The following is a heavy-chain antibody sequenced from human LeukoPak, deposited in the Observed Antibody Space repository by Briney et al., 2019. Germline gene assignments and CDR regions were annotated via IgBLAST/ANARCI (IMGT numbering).Heavy chain of an antibody. CDR3: ARETYCSSITCYNVVDAFDI. D-gene: IGHD2-2*02. V-gene: IGHV4-34*01. J-gene: IGHJ3*02. Sequence: SETLSLTCTVSGVSISNYYWSWIRQPPGKGLEWIGEINHSGSTNYNPSLKSRVTISVDTSKNQFSLKLSSVTAADTAVYYCARETYCSSITCYNVVDAFDIWGQGTMVTVSS. CDR1: GVSISNYY. CDR2: INHSGST.